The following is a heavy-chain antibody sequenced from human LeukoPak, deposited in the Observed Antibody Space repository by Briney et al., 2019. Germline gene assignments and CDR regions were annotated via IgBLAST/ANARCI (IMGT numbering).Heavy chain of an antibody. CDR2: IKQDGSEK. Sequence: GGSLRLSCAASGFTFSSYWMSWVRQAPGKGLEWVANIKQDGSEKYYVDSVKGRFTISRDNAKNSLYLQMNSLRAADTAVYYCARDKGTSYLSSFYYWGQGTLVTVSS. V-gene: IGHV3-7*01. J-gene: IGHJ4*02. D-gene: IGHD6-6*01. CDR3: ARDKGTSYLSSFYY. CDR1: GFTFSSYW.